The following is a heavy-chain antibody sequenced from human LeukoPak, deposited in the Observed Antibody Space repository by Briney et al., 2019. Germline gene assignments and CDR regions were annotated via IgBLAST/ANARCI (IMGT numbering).Heavy chain of an antibody. CDR1: GGSFSGYY. Sequence: SETLSLTCAVYGGSFSGYYWSWIRQPPGKGLEWIGEINHSGSTNYNPSLKSRVTISVDTSKNQFSLKLSSVTAADTAVYYCARAPGPVPRRTDVWGQGTTVTVSS. V-gene: IGHV4-34*01. CDR3: ARAPGPVPRRTDV. CDR2: INHSGST. J-gene: IGHJ6*02.